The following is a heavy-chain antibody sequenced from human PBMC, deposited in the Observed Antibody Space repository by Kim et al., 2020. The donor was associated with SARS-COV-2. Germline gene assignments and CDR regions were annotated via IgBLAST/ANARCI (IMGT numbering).Heavy chain of an antibody. V-gene: IGHV3-74*01. CDR1: GFSFRSYW. CDR3: ARGLGDY. Sequence: GGSLRLSCAASGFSFRSYWMHWVRQAPGKGLVWVSRIDFNGNIITYADSVKGRFTISRDNAKNTLYLQMNSLRADDTSVYYCARGLGDYWGQGTLVTVSS. CDR2: IDFNGNII. J-gene: IGHJ4*02. D-gene: IGHD3-16*01.